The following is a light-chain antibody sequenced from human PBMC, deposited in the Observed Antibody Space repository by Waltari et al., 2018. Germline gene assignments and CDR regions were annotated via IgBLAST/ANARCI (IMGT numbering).Light chain of an antibody. Sequence: QSVLTQAPSASGTPGQRVTISCLRSRPNIGSTYVNWYQQLPGTAPKLLIYNKNQRPSGVPDRFSGSRSGTSASLAISGLQSADEADFYCSAWDDSLNAWVFGGGTRLTVL. CDR3: SAWDDSLNAWV. V-gene: IGLV1-44*01. CDR2: NKN. CDR1: RPNIGSTY. J-gene: IGLJ3*02.